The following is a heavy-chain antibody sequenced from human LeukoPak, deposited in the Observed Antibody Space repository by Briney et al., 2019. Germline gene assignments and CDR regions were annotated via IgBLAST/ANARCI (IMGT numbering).Heavy chain of an antibody. CDR1: GFTFSSYA. CDR3: AKDHLYSSSWADY. V-gene: IGHV3-7*01. Sequence: GSLRLSCAASGFTFSSYAMSWVRQAPGKGLEWVANIKQDGSEKYYADSVKGRFTISRDNSKNTLYLQMNSLRAEDTAVYYCAKDHLYSSSWADYWGQGTLVTVSS. D-gene: IGHD6-13*01. J-gene: IGHJ4*02. CDR2: IKQDGSEK.